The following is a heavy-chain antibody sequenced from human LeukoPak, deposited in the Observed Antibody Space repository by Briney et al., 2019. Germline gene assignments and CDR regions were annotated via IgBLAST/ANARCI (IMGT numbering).Heavy chain of an antibody. CDR1: GYTFTGYY. V-gene: IGHV1-2*02. CDR3: ARVSEAGPFYDY. Sequence: ASVKVSCKASGYTFTGYYMHWVRQAPGQGLEWMGWINPNSGGTNYAQKFQGRVTMTRDTSISTAYTELSRLRSDDTAVYYCARVSEAGPFYDYWGQGTLVTVSS. D-gene: IGHD6-19*01. J-gene: IGHJ4*02. CDR2: INPNSGGT.